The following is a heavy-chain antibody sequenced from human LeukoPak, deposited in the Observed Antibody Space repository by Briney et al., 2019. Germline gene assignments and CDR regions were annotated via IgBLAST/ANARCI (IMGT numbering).Heavy chain of an antibody. CDR1: GFTFSSYE. J-gene: IGHJ4*02. D-gene: IGHD1-26*01. CDR2: ISSSGSTI. CDR3: ARDRSVLGY. V-gene: IGHV3-48*03. Sequence: GGSLRLSCAASGFTFSSYEMNWVRQAPGKGLEWVSYISSSGSTIYYADSVKGRFTISRDNAKNALYLQMNSRRAEDTAVYYCARDRSVLGYWGQGTLVTVSS.